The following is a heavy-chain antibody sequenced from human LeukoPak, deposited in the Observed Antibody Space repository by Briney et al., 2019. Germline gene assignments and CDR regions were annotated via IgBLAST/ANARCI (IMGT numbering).Heavy chain of an antibody. CDR1: GFTFSSYS. J-gene: IGHJ3*01. CDR3: ARGDGYSSSFLN. CDR2: ISSSSSYI. Sequence: ERSLRLSCAASGFTFSSYSMNWVRQAPGKGLEWVSSISSSSSYIYYADSVKGRFTISRDNAKNSLYLQMNSLRAEDTAVYYCARGDGYSSSFLNWGQGTMVTVSS. D-gene: IGHD6-13*01. V-gene: IGHV3-21*01.